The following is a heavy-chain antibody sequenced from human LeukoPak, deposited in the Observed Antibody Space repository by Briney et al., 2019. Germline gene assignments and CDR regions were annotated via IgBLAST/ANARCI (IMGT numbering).Heavy chain of an antibody. J-gene: IGHJ5*02. D-gene: IGHD3-3*01. Sequence: GASVKVSCKASGYTFTGYYMHWVRQAPGQGLEWMGWINPNSGGTNYAQKFQGRVTMTRDTSISTAYMELRSLRSDDTAVYYCARDDTIFGVVIGFDPWGQGTLVTVSS. CDR3: ARDDTIFGVVIGFDP. CDR2: INPNSGGT. V-gene: IGHV1-2*02. CDR1: GYTFTGYY.